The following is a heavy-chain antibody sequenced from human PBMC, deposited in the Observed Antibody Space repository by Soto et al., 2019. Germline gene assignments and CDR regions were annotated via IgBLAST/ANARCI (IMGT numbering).Heavy chain of an antibody. CDR3: TTASTVRLPRRADYYYALDV. D-gene: IGHD2-15*01. J-gene: IGHJ6*02. Sequence: PVGSLRLSCTASGFSFSDYDMHCVRQAPGKGLEWVSTIGAARDPYYTGSVKHRFTISRENARNAMFIHMNSVTVGDTAVYYCTTASTVRLPRRADYYYALDVWGQGIMVTVSS. CDR1: GFSFSDYD. CDR2: IGAARDP. V-gene: IGHV3-13*05.